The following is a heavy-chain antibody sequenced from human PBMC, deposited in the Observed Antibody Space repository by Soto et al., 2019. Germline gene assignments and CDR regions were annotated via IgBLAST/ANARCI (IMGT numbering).Heavy chain of an antibody. D-gene: IGHD1-26*01. CDR2: TRNKANSYTT. CDR1: GFSFSDHY. V-gene: IGHV3-72*01. J-gene: IGHJ4*02. Sequence: GGSLRLSCAASGFSFSDHYMDWVRQAPGKGLEWVGRTRNKANSYTTEYAASVKGRFTISRDDSRNSLYLQMNRLKTEDTAVYYCASVRKWELSNWGQGTQVTVSS. CDR3: ASVRKWELSN.